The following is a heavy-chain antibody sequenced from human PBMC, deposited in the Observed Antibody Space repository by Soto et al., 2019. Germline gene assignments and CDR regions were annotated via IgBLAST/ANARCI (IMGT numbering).Heavy chain of an antibody. Sequence: VKVSCKASGGTFSSYAISWVRQAPGQGLEWMGGIIPIFGTANYAQKFQGRVTITADESTSTAYMELSSLRSEDTAVYYCASPNYYDSSGLYYFDYWGQGTLVTVSS. CDR3: ASPNYYDSSGLYYFDY. CDR1: GGTFSSYA. CDR2: IIPIFGTA. V-gene: IGHV1-69*13. J-gene: IGHJ4*02. D-gene: IGHD3-22*01.